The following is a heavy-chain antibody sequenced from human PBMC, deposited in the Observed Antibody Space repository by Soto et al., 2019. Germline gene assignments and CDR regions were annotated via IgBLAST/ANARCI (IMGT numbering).Heavy chain of an antibody. CDR1: GASISSTSSY. J-gene: IGHJ4*02. D-gene: IGHD5-18*01. CDR2: FFYNKNT. Sequence: PSETLSLTCTVSGASISSTSSYWGWVRQSPGKGLEWIGSFFYNKNTYYNPSLKSRVSISVDTSKMQFSLNLTSVTAADTAVYYCASNSYGYTFYYYWGQGTLVTVSS. V-gene: IGHV4-39*01. CDR3: ASNSYGYTFYYY.